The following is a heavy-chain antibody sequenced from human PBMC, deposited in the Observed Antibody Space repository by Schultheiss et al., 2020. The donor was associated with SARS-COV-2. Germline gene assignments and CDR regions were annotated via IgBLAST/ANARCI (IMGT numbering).Heavy chain of an antibody. D-gene: IGHD1-20*01. J-gene: IGHJ5*02. CDR3: ARERVTGSYNWFDP. V-gene: IGHV4-34*01. CDR2: INHSGST. Sequence: SETLSLTCAVYGGSFSGYYWSWIRQPPGKGLEWIGEINHSGSTNYNPSLKSRVTTSIDTSKNQFSLKLSSVTAADTAVYYCARERVTGSYNWFDPWGQGTLVTVSS. CDR1: GGSFSGYY.